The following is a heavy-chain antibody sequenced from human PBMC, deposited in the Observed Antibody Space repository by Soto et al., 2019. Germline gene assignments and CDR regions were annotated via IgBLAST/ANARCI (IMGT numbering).Heavy chain of an antibody. CDR2: IKRDGSTT. Sequence: GGSLRLSCAASGFTFSSYAMSWVRQAPGKGLEWVSRIKRDGSTTNYADSVKGRFTISRDNAKNTLYLEMNSLRVEDTADYYCARGAINYYYGMDVWGQGTTVTVSS. J-gene: IGHJ6*02. CDR3: ARGAINYYYGMDV. V-gene: IGHV3-74*01. CDR1: GFTFSSYA.